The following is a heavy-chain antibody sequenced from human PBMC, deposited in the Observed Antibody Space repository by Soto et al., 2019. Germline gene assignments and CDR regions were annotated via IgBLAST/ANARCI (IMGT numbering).Heavy chain of an antibody. CDR1: GGSISSGGYY. V-gene: IGHV4-31*03. D-gene: IGHD2-15*01. CDR3: ARANPYCSGGSCYGYYYYGMDV. J-gene: IGHJ6*02. CDR2: IYYSGST. Sequence: TVSGGSISSGGYYWSWIRQHPGKGLEWIGYIYYSGSTYYNPSLKSRVTISVDTSKNQFSLKLSSVTAADTAVYYCARANPYCSGGSCYGYYYYGMDVWGQGTTVTVSS.